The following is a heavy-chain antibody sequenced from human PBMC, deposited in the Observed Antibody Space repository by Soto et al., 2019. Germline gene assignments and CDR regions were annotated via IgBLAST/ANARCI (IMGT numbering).Heavy chain of an antibody. CDR1: GGSLSGATYS. J-gene: IGHJ4*02. V-gene: IGHV4-30-2*01. CDR3: ARSREFDY. CDR2: IFPSGTT. Sequence: SETLSLTCGVSGGSLSGATYSWNWIRQPPGKGLEWIGYIFPSGTTYYNPSLKSRVTISIDVSKNQFSLSLRSLTAADTAVYYCARSREFDYWGQGTLVTVSS.